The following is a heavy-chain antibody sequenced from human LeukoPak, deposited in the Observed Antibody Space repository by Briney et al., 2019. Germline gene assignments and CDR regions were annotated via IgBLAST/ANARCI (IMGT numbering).Heavy chain of an antibody. CDR1: GFTFSIYW. J-gene: IGHJ6*02. V-gene: IGHV3-74*01. CDR3: AREGLDESRQIYYYGMDV. D-gene: IGHD3-22*01. CDR2: INSDGSAT. Sequence: GGSLRLSCAASGFTFSIYWMHWVRQAPGKGLVSVSRINSDGSATSYADSVKGRFTISRDNAKNTLYLQMNSLRAEDTAVYYCAREGLDESRQIYYYGMDVWGQGTTVTVSS.